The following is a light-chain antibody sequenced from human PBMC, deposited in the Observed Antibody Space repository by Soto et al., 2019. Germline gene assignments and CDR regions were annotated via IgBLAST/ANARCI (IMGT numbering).Light chain of an antibody. Sequence: QSVLTQPPSVSGAPGQRVTISCTGSSSNIGAGYDVHWYKQLPGTAPKFLIYGNSDRPSGVPDRFSGSKSGTSASLAITGLQAEDEADYYCQSYDSSLSVVVFGGGTKLTVL. CDR1: SSNIGAGYD. V-gene: IGLV1-40*01. CDR3: QSYDSSLSVVV. CDR2: GNS. J-gene: IGLJ2*01.